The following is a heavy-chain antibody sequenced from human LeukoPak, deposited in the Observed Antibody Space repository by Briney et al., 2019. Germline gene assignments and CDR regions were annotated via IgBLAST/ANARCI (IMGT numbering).Heavy chain of an antibody. V-gene: IGHV5-51*01. CDR1: GYSFTNYW. CDR3: ARRATSAGSSLSWFDP. Sequence: GDSLTISCQASGYSFTNYWIGWVRQVPGRGLEWMGIIYPGDFDTKYSPSFQGQVTISADTSLNTAYLQWSSLKASDTAIYFCARRATSAGSSLSWFDPWGQGTLVTVSS. J-gene: IGHJ5*02. CDR2: IYPGDFDT. D-gene: IGHD3-10*01.